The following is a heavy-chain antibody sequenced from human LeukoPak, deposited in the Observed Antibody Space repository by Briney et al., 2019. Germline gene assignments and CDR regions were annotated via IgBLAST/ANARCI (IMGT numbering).Heavy chain of an antibody. V-gene: IGHV3-30-3*01. CDR2: ISSDEANK. CDR3: ARDIRLYQRSGWYPLFDY. CDR1: GFTFSTYA. D-gene: IGHD6-19*01. Sequence: GGSLRLSCAASGFTFSTYAMHWVRQAPGKGLEWVAVISSDEANKYYPDSVKGRFTISRDISKNTLYLQMNTLRAEDTAVYYCARDIRLYQRSGWYPLFDYWGQGTLVTVSS. J-gene: IGHJ4*02.